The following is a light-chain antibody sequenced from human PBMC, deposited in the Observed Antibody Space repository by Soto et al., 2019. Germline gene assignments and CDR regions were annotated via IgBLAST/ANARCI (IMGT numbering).Light chain of an antibody. J-gene: IGKJ5*01. CDR3: QQLRAYPIT. CDR2: VAS. Sequence: IPLTQSPSSPSAPVGARVPLTCRASQGIAGYLAWYQQKPGKAPKLLIYVASTLQSGVPSRFSGSGSETDFTLTISSLQPEDSATYYCQQLRAYPITFGQGTRLEIK. V-gene: IGKV1-9*01. CDR1: QGIAGY.